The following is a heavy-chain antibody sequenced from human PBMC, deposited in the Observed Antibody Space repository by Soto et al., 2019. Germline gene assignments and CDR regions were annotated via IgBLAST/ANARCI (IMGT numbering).Heavy chain of an antibody. CDR2: IYHSGST. V-gene: IGHV4-30-2*01. Sequence: QLQLQESGSGLVKPSQTLSLTCAVSGGSISSGCYSWSWIRQPPGKGLAWIGYIYHSGSTYYNPSLKSRVTISVDRSKNQFSLKLSSVTAADTAVYYCARAGGLGAVAVDYWGQGTLVTVSS. J-gene: IGHJ4*02. D-gene: IGHD6-19*01. CDR3: ARAGGLGAVAVDY. CDR1: GGSISSGCYS.